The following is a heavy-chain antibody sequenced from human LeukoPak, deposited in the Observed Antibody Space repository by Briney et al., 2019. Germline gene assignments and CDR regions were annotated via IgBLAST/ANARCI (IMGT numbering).Heavy chain of an antibody. CDR3: ARHVLTAGSID. Sequence: SETLSLTCTISGGSINTYYWSWIRQPPGKGLEWIAYMYNSESTKYNPSLKSRVTISVDTSKKQFSLKLRSVTAADTVLYYCARHVLTAGSIDWGRGTLVTVSS. J-gene: IGHJ4*02. CDR1: GGSINTYY. CDR2: MYNSEST. V-gene: IGHV4-59*08. D-gene: IGHD3-9*01.